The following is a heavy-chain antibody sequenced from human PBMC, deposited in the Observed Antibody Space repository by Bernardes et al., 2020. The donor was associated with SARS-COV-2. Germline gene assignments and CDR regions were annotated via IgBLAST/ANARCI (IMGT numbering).Heavy chain of an antibody. CDR1: GGSIRSSSYY. Sequence: SETLSLTCTVSGGSIRSSSYYWGWIRQPPGKGLEWIGSIYYSGSTYYNPSLKSRVTISVDTSKNQFSLKLSSVTAADTAVYYCARRGTIFGVVPYYYGMDVWGQGTTVTVSS. CDR3: ARRGTIFGVVPYYYGMDV. J-gene: IGHJ6*02. V-gene: IGHV4-39*01. D-gene: IGHD3-3*01. CDR2: IYYSGST.